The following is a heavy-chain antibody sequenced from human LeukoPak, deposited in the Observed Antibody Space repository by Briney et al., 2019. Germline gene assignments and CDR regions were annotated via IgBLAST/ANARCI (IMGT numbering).Heavy chain of an antibody. CDR3: ARGISSSWGDAFDI. CDR1: GFTFSSYG. J-gene: IGHJ3*02. CDR2: ISGSGGST. Sequence: GGTLRLSCAASGFTFSSYGMSWVRQAPGKGLEWVSAISGSGGSTYYADSVKGRFTISRDNSKNTLYLQMNSLRAEDTAVYYCARGISSSWGDAFDIWGQGTMVTVSS. V-gene: IGHV3-23*01. D-gene: IGHD6-13*01.